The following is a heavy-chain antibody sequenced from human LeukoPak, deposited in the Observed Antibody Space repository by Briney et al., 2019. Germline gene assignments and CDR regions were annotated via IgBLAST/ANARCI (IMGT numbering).Heavy chain of an antibody. CDR2: ISSSGSTI. J-gene: IGHJ4*02. CDR1: GFTFDEFG. V-gene: IGHV3-11*01. Sequence: GGALRLSCEASGFTFDEFGMSWVRQAPGKGLEWVSYISSSGSTIYYADSVKGRFTISRDNAKNSLYLQMNSLRAEDTAVYYCAKIFDFWSGYYGLFDYWGQGTLVSVSS. D-gene: IGHD3-3*01. CDR3: AKIFDFWSGYYGLFDY.